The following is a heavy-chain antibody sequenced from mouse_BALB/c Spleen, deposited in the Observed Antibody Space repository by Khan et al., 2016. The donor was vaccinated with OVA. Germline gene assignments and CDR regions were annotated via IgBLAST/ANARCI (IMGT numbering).Heavy chain of an antibody. CDR2: IGPGSSNT. CDR1: GYTFTSHW. V-gene: IGHV1S41*01. Sequence: DLVQPGASVKLSCKASGYTFTSHWINWIKQRPGQGLEWIGRIGPGSSNTYYNEMFKGKATLTVDTSSSTAYIELSSLSSEVSAVDFCARENYYGRSCDAMDYWDQGTSVTVSS. J-gene: IGHJ4*01. CDR3: ARENYYGRSCDAMDY. D-gene: IGHD1-1*01.